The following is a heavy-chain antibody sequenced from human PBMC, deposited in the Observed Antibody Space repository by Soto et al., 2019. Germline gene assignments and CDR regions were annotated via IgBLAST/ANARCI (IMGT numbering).Heavy chain of an antibody. J-gene: IGHJ4*02. D-gene: IGHD3-9*01. CDR3: VKALRYFDWSPDFDY. CDR1: GFTFSSYA. V-gene: IGHV3-64D*06. Sequence: GGSLRLSCSASGFTFSSYAMHWVRQAPGKGLEYVSAISSNGGSTYYADSVKGRFTISRDNSKNTLYLQMSSLRAEDTAVYYCVKALRYFDWSPDFDYWGQGTLVTVSS. CDR2: ISSNGGST.